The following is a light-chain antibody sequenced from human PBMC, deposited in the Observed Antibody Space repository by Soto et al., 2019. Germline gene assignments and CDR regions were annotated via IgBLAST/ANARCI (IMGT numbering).Light chain of an antibody. Sequence: QSVLTQPPSVSGAPGQRVTISCTGSSSNIGAGYVVHWYQQLPGTAPKLLISGNSNRPSGVPDRFSGSKSGTSASLAITGLLAEDEADYYCQSYDSSLSGSVFGGGTKVTVL. CDR3: QSYDSSLSGSV. J-gene: IGLJ2*01. CDR1: SSNIGAGYV. V-gene: IGLV1-40*01. CDR2: GNS.